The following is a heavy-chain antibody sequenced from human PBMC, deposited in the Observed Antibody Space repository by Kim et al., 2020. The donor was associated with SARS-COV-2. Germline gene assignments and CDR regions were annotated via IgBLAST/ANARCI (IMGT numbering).Heavy chain of an antibody. V-gene: IGHV3-7*03. J-gene: IGHJ4*02. CDR3: ATDQAWAFDY. Sequence: GGSLRLSCAASKIPFSSYWMSWVRQAPGKGLEWVANIKQDGGEKYYVDSVKGRFTISRDNAQNSLYLQMNSLRAEDTAIYYCATDQAWAFDYWAREPWSPSPQ. CDR1: KIPFSSYW. CDR2: IKQDGGEK.